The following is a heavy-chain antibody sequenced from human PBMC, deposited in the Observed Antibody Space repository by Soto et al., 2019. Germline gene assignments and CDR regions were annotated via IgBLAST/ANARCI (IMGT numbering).Heavy chain of an antibody. D-gene: IGHD1-26*01. CDR3: ARREIQGPIDY. V-gene: IGHV4-28*01. J-gene: IGHJ4*02. Sequence: QVQLQESGPGLVKPSDTLSLTCAVSGYSISSSNWWGWIRQPPGKGLEWIGYIYYSGTTYYNPSLQSRVPLSVDTRKNQFTLKLTSVTAVDTAVYYCARREIQGPIDYWGQGTLVTVSS. CDR1: GYSISSSNW. CDR2: IYYSGTT.